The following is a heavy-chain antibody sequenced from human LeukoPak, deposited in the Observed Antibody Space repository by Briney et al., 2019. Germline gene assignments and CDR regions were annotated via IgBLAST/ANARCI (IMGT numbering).Heavy chain of an antibody. D-gene: IGHD3-22*01. Sequence: PGGSLRLSCAASGFTFSSYGMHWVRQAPSKGLEWVAVISYDGSNKYYADSVKGRFTISRDNSKNTLYLQMNSLRAEDAAVYYCAKGYDSSGYDAFDIWGQGTMVTVSS. J-gene: IGHJ3*02. CDR2: ISYDGSNK. CDR1: GFTFSSYG. CDR3: AKGYDSSGYDAFDI. V-gene: IGHV3-30*18.